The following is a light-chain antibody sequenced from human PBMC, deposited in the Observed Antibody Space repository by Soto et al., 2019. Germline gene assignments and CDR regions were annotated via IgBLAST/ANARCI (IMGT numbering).Light chain of an antibody. V-gene: IGKV3-11*01. J-gene: IGKJ2*01. CDR2: DAS. Sequence: EIVLTQSPATLSLSPGERATLSCRASQSVSSYLAWYQQKPGQAPRLLIYDASDRATGIPARFSGSGSGTDFALSISSLEREECAVFYCQQRSSWPPGYTFGQGTKLEIK. CDR1: QSVSSY. CDR3: QQRSSWPPGYT.